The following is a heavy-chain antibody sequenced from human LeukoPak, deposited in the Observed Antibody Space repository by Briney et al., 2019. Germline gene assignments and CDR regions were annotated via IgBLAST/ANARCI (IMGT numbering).Heavy chain of an antibody. CDR1: GFTFSSYW. CDR2: INSDGSST. CDR3: ARKHGSGVIDY. V-gene: IGHV3-74*01. J-gene: IGHJ4*02. Sequence: PGGSLRLSCAASGFTFSSYWMHWVRQAPGKGLVWVSRINSDGSSTSYADSVKGRFTISRDNAKNTLYLQMNSLRAEDTAVYYCARKHGSGVIDYWGQGTLVTVSS. D-gene: IGHD3-10*01.